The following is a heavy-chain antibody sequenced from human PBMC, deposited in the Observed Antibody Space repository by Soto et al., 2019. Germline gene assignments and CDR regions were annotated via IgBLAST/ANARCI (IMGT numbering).Heavy chain of an antibody. CDR1: GGSISSSSYY. V-gene: IGHV4-39*01. CDR3: ARRIAVAGIFRAAFDI. D-gene: IGHD6-19*01. J-gene: IGHJ3*02. CDR2: IYYSGST. Sequence: SETLSLTCTVSGGSISSSSYYWGWIRQPPGKGLEWIGSIYYSGSTYYNPSLKSRVTISVDTSKNQFSLKLSSVTAADTAVYYCARRIAVAGIFRAAFDIWGQGTMVTVSS.